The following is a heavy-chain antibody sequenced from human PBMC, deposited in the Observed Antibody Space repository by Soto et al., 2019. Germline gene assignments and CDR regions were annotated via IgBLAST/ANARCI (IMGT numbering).Heavy chain of an antibody. CDR3: AKANNDYNWDNSPPFDY. CDR2: ISANDVGT. V-gene: IGHV3-23*01. D-gene: IGHD1-20*01. J-gene: IGHJ4*02. Sequence: PGGSLRLSCEASGFTLRNYAMTWVRQAPGKGLEWVSLISANDVGTYYAESVKTRFTISTDQSRNTVYLQMDSLRADDTAIYYCAKANNDYNWDNSPPFDYWGQGTLVTVSS. CDR1: GFTLRNYA.